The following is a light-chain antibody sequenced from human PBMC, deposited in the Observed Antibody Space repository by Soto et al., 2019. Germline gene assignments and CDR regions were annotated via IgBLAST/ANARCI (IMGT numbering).Light chain of an antibody. CDR1: SGDVGGYNY. J-gene: IGLJ2*01. CDR3: TSYTSSSTPVI. Sequence: QSALTQPASVSGSPGQSITLSCTGTSGDVGGYNYVSWYQRHPGKAPKLMIYDVSNRPSGVSNRFSGSKSGNTASLTISGLQAEDEADYYCTSYTSSSTPVIFGGGTKLTVL. CDR2: DVS. V-gene: IGLV2-14*01.